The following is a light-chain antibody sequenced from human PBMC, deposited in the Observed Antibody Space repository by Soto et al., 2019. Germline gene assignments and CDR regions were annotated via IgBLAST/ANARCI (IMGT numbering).Light chain of an antibody. CDR2: DAS. V-gene: IGKV1-39*01. Sequence: DIQMTQSPSSLSASVGDRVTITCRASQTISTYLNWYQQKPGKXPRXXIYDASSLLSGVPSRFSGSGSGTDLTITIASLQPEDFSTYYCQQSDSTPYTFGQGTKVDIK. J-gene: IGKJ2*01. CDR3: QQSDSTPYT. CDR1: QTISTY.